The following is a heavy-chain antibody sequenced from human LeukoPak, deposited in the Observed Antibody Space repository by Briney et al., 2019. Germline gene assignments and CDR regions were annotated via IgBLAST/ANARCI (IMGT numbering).Heavy chain of an antibody. V-gene: IGHV1-18*01. CDR2: ISAYNGNT. J-gene: IGHJ6*02. Sequence: GVSVKVSCKASGYTFTSYGISWVRQAPGQGLEWMGWISAYNGNTNYAQKFQGRVTMTTDTSTSTAYMELRSLRYDDTAVYYCAREPGSSWYPYYYYGMDVWGQGTTVTVSS. CDR3: AREPGSSWYPYYYYGMDV. CDR1: GYTFTSYG. D-gene: IGHD6-13*01.